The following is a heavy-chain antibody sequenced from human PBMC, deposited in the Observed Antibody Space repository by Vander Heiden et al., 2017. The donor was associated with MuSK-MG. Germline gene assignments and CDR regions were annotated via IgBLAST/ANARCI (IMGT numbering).Heavy chain of an antibody. Sequence: KPSETLSLTCTVSGGSISSSSYYWGWIRQPPGKGLEWIGSIYYSGSTYYNPSLKSRVTISVDTSKNQFSLKLSSVTAADTAVYYCARRSIVGANAFDIWGQGTMVTVSS. D-gene: IGHD1-26*01. V-gene: IGHV4-39*01. J-gene: IGHJ3*02. CDR3: ARRSIVGANAFDI. CDR2: IYYSGST. CDR1: GGSISSSSYY.